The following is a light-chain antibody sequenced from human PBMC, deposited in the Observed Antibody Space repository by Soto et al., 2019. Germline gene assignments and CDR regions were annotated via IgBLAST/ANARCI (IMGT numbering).Light chain of an antibody. J-gene: IGLJ1*01. CDR1: SSDVGGYNY. CDR3: SSYAGSNNWN. CDR2: EVS. V-gene: IGLV2-8*01. Sequence: QSVLTQPPSASGSPGQSVTISCTGTSSDVGGYNYVSWYQQHPGKAPKLMIYEVSKRPSAVPDRFSGSKSGNTASLTVSGLQAEDEADYYCSSYAGSNNWNFGTGTKVTVL.